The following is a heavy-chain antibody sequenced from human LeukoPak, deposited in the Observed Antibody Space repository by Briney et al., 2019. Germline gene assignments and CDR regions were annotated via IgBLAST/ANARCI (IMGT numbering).Heavy chain of an antibody. CDR2: IYHSGST. CDR3: AREGRIAVAGTVGLEKATIGWFDP. J-gene: IGHJ5*02. Sequence: PSETLSLTCTVSGGSISSGGYYWSWIRQPPGKGLEWIGYIYHSGSTYYNPSLKSRVTISVDRSKNQFSLKLSSVTAADTAVYYCAREGRIAVAGTVGLEKATIGWFDPWGQGTLVTVSS. CDR1: GGSISSGGYY. D-gene: IGHD6-19*01. V-gene: IGHV4-30-2*01.